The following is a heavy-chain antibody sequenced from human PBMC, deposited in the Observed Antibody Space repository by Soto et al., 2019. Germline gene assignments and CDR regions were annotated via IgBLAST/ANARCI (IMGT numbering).Heavy chain of an antibody. CDR3: AKGGRPSLVRCEFNY. CDR2: VYHDGRNT. Sequence: VQLVESGGGVVQPGRSLRLSCAASGFTFSDYAMHWVRQAPGKGLEWVAVVYHDGRNTHYADSVKGRFTISRDSSKNTVSREMHSMRAEVTAVCYCAKGGRPSLVRCEFNYWGQGALGPVSS. J-gene: IGHJ4*02. CDR1: GFTFSDYA. D-gene: IGHD6-13*01. V-gene: IGHV3-30*18.